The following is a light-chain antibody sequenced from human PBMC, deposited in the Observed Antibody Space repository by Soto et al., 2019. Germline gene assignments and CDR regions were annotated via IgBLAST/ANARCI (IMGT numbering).Light chain of an antibody. CDR1: SSDVGSYNL. Sequence: QSALTQPASVSGSPGQSITISCTGTSSDVGSYNLVSWYQQHPGKAPKLMIYEGSKRPSGVSNLFSGSKSGNTASLTISGLQAEDEADYYCCSYAGSSTPFGGGTKVTVL. CDR2: EGS. V-gene: IGLV2-23*01. J-gene: IGLJ3*02. CDR3: CSYAGSSTP.